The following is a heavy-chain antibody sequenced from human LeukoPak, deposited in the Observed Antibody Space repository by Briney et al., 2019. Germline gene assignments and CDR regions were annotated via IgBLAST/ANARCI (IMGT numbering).Heavy chain of an antibody. J-gene: IGHJ6*03. D-gene: IGHD2-2*01. Sequence: ASVKVSCRASGYTFTSYDINWVRQATGQGLEWMGWMNPNRGNTGYAQKFQGRVTMTRNTSISTAYMELSSLRSEDTAVYYCARWGCSSTSCYEYYYYYYMDVWGKGTTVTVSS. CDR3: ARWGCSSTSCYEYYYYYYMDV. CDR2: MNPNRGNT. V-gene: IGHV1-8*01. CDR1: GYTFTSYD.